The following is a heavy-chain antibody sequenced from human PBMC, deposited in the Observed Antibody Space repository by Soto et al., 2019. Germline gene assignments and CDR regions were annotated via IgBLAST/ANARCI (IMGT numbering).Heavy chain of an antibody. CDR3: ARRMRFGDFDY. V-gene: IGHV4-59*08. CDR2: IYYSGST. J-gene: IGHJ4*02. D-gene: IGHD3-10*01. Sequence: SETLSLTCTASGGSISSYYWSWIRQPPGKGLEWIGYIYYSGSTNYNPSLKSRVTISVDTSKNQFSLKLSSVTAADTAVYYCARRMRFGDFDYWGQGTLVTVSS. CDR1: GGSISSYY.